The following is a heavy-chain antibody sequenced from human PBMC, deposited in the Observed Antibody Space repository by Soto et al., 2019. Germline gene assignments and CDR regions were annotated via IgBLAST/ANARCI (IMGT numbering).Heavy chain of an antibody. CDR1: GYSFTDYY. CDR3: ARGPYGDNAFDI. D-gene: IGHD4-17*01. V-gene: IGHV1-2*02. Sequence: ASVKVSCKASGYSFTDYYMHWTRQAPGQGLEWMGWIAPHRDGTEFAQKFQGRITLTGDTSTSIAYMELKGLTSADTAVYFCARGPYGDNAFDIWGQGTVVTVSS. J-gene: IGHJ3*02. CDR2: IAPHRDGT.